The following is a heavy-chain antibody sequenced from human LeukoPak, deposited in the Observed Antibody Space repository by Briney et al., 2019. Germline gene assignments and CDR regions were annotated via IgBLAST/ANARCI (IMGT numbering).Heavy chain of an antibody. CDR2: IIPIFGTT. D-gene: IGHD3-22*01. V-gene: IGHV1-69*05. J-gene: IGHJ4*02. CDR1: GGTFSNYA. Sequence: ASVKVSCKASGGTFSNYAISWVRQAPGQGLEWMGGIIPIFGTTKYAQKFQGRVTITTDESTSTAYMELSSLRSEDTAVYYCARDALGNYYDSSGYYLDYWGQGTLVTVSS. CDR3: ARDALGNYYDSSGYYLDY.